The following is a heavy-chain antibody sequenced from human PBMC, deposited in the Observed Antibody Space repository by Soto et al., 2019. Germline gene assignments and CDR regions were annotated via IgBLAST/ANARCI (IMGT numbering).Heavy chain of an antibody. J-gene: IGHJ6*02. V-gene: IGHV3-33*01. D-gene: IGHD6-19*01. CDR1: GFTFSSYG. CDR2: IWYDGSNK. Sequence: GGSLRLSCAASGFTFSSYGMHWVRQAPGKGLEWVAVIWYDGSNKYYADSVKGRFTISRDNSKNTLYLQMNSLRAEDTAVYYCERGKWLVLDYYYGMDVWGQGTTVTGSS. CDR3: ERGKWLVLDYYYGMDV.